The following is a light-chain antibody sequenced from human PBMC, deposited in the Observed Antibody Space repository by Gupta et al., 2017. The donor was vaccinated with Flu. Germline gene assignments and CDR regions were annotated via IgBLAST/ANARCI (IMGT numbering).Light chain of an antibody. CDR1: QGIGSW. CDR2: SAS. Sequence: PSSLSASVGDSVRITWRASQGIGSWLAWYQLKPGKAPKVLISSASTLESGVPSRFSGSGYETDFTLTITSLRPEDFATYFCRQANTYPLTFGGGTTVEMK. V-gene: IGKV1-12*01. J-gene: IGKJ4*01. CDR3: RQANTYPLT.